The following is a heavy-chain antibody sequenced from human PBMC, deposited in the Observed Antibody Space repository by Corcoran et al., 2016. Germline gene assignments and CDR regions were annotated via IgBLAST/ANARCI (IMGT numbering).Heavy chain of an antibody. CDR1: GGTFNSYC. CDR2: IIPIFGTA. V-gene: IGHV1-69*01. J-gene: IGHJ4*02. Sequence: QGQLVPSWAGVEKPGASGKVSFKASGGTFNSYCISLGRPAPGQGLEWVGGIIPIFGTANYAQKFQGRVTITADESTSTAYMELSSLRSEDTAVYYCAWGSGSYYKVFDYWGQGTLVTVSS. D-gene: IGHD3-10*01. CDR3: AWGSGSYYKVFDY.